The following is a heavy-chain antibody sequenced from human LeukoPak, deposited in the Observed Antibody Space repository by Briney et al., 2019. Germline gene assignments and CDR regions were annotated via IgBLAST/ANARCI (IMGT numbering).Heavy chain of an antibody. J-gene: IGHJ4*02. D-gene: IGHD4-17*01. V-gene: IGHV1-2*02. CDR2: INPNSGGT. Sequence: ASVKVSCKASGYTSTGYYMHWVRQAPGQGLEWMGLINPNSGGTNYAQKFQGRVTMTRDTSISTAYMELSSLRSDDTAVYYCARDPFGDDHGFDHWGRGTLLTVSS. CDR1: GYTSTGYY. CDR3: ARDPFGDDHGFDH.